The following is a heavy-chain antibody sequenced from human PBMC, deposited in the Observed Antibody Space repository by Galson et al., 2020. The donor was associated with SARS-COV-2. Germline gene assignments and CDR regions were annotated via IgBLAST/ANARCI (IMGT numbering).Heavy chain of an antibody. CDR2: VIPMFPLA. Sequence: SVKVSCKASGGPFSNYTISWVRQAPGQGLEWMGRVIPMFPLANYAQKFQARVTITADKSTSTAYMELRSLRSEDTAVYYCARAKGDYYDSSGYYTLDYAFDIWGQGTMVTVSS. V-gene: IGHV1-69*02. J-gene: IGHJ3*02. CDR3: ARAKGDYYDSSGYYTLDYAFDI. D-gene: IGHD3-22*01. CDR1: GGPFSNYT.